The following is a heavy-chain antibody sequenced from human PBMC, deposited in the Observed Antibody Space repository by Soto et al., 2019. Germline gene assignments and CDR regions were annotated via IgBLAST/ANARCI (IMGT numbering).Heavy chain of an antibody. V-gene: IGHV6-1*01. CDR2: TYYRSKWYY. Sequence: SQTLSLTCAITGDSVSSNSASWSWVRQSPSRGLEWLGRTYYRSKWYYEYAVSVRGRITINPDTSKNQCSLHVHSVTPEDTAVYFCARGQQYRGRIFDYWGQGTLVHGSS. CDR1: GDSVSSNSAS. J-gene: IGHJ4*01. CDR3: ARGQQYRGRIFDY. D-gene: IGHD1-26*01.